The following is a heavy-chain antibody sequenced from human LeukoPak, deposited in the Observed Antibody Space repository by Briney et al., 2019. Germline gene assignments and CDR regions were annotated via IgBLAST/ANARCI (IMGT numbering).Heavy chain of an antibody. CDR3: ARATGSYGLDY. J-gene: IGHJ4*02. CDR1: GGSISSYY. D-gene: IGHD1-26*01. CDR2: IYYSGST. V-gene: IGHV4-59*01. Sequence: TTSETLSLTCTVSGGSISSYYWSWIRQPPGKGLEWIGYIYYSGSTNYNPSLKSRVTISVDTSKNQFSLKLSSVTAADTAVYYCARATGSYGLDYWGQGTLVTVSS.